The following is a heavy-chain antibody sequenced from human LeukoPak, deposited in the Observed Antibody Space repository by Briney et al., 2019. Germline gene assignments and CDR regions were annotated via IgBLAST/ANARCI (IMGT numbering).Heavy chain of an antibody. Sequence: GGSPRLSCAAPGFTFSSYSMNWVRQAPGKGLEWVSYISSSSSTIYYADSVKGRFTISRDNAKNSLYLQMNSLRAEDTAVYYCARDSEDDFWSGYLFDYWGQGTLVTVSS. CDR1: GFTFSSYS. J-gene: IGHJ4*02. D-gene: IGHD3-3*01. V-gene: IGHV3-48*01. CDR2: ISSSSSTI. CDR3: ARDSEDDFWSGYLFDY.